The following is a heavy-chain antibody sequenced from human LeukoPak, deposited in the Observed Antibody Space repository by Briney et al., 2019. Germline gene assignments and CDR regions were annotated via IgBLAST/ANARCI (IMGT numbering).Heavy chain of an antibody. Sequence: PSETLSLTCTVSVGSISSYYWSWIRQPPGKGLEWIGYIYYSGSTNYNPSLKSRVTISVDTSKNQFSLKLSSVTAEDTDVYYCASSVTLGYSYGPEYFQHWGQGTLVTVSS. D-gene: IGHD5-18*01. V-gene: IGHV4-59*01. CDR3: ASSVTLGYSYGPEYFQH. CDR1: VGSISSYY. J-gene: IGHJ1*01. CDR2: IYYSGST.